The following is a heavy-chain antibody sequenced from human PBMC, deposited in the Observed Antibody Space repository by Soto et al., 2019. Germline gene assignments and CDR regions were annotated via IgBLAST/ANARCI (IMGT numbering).Heavy chain of an antibody. Sequence: QVPLVQSGAEVKKPGASVKVSCKASGYTFTGYGLSWVRQAPGQGLEWMGWISVYNGNTNYAQKVQGRVTMTTDTSTSTAYMELRSLRSDDTAVYYCASGIVATGVNEGFDIWGQGTMVTVSS. V-gene: IGHV1-18*01. CDR1: GYTFTGYG. J-gene: IGHJ3*02. CDR3: ASGIVATGVNEGFDI. CDR2: ISVYNGNT. D-gene: IGHD5-12*01.